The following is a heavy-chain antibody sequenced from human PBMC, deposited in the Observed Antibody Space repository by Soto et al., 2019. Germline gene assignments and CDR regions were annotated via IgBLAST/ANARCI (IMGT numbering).Heavy chain of an antibody. CDR2: ISYDGSNK. D-gene: IGHD4-4*01. CDR3: ARHLWRDDYNWGYFDL. Sequence: QVQLVESGGGVVQPGRSLRLSCAASGFTFSSYAMHWVRQAPGKGLEWVAVISYDGSNKYYADSVKGRFTISRDNSKNTLYLQMYSLRTEDTAVYYCARHLWRDDYNWGYFDLWGRGTLVTVSS. J-gene: IGHJ2*01. V-gene: IGHV3-30-3*01. CDR1: GFTFSSYA.